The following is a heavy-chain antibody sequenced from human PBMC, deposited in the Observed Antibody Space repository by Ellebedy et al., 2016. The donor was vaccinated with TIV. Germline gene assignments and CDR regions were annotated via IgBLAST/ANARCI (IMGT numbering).Heavy chain of an antibody. CDR2: ISSSSSTI. D-gene: IGHD6-19*01. CDR1: GFTFSSYS. V-gene: IGHV3-48*04. CDR3: ARGPGIAVAGTLI. Sequence: GESLKISCAASGFTFSSYSMNWVRQAPGKGLEWVSYISSSSSTIYYADSVKGRFTISRDNAKNSLYLQMNSLRAEDTAVYYCARGPGIAVAGTLIWGQGTLVTVSS. J-gene: IGHJ4*02.